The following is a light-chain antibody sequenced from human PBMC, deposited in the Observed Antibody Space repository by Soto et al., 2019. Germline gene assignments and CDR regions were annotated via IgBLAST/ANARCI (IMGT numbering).Light chain of an antibody. V-gene: IGKV3-20*01. J-gene: IGKJ4*01. CDR2: GAS. CDR1: QSVSDNY. Sequence: EIVLTQSPGALSLSPGERATLSCRASQSVSDNYLAWYQQKPGQAPRLLIYGASIRATGIPARFSGSGSGADVTPTISRLEPKYFALYYCQQYGGSPRVSFGGGTKVEIK. CDR3: QQYGGSPRVS.